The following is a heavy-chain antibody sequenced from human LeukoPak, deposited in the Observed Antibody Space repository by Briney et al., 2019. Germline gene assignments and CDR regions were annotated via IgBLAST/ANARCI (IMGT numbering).Heavy chain of an antibody. Sequence: SGGSLRLSCAASGFTFSSYEMNWVRQAPGKGLEWLSYISSSGTTIKYADSVKGRFTISRDNAKHSLYLQVNSLRAEDTAVYYCARIMITVTTSDYWGQGTLVTVSS. J-gene: IGHJ4*02. CDR3: ARIMITVTTSDY. D-gene: IGHD4-17*01. CDR2: ISSSGTTI. CDR1: GFTFSSYE. V-gene: IGHV3-48*03.